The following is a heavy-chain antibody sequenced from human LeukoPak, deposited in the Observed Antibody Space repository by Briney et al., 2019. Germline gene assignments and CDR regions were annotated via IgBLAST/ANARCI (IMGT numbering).Heavy chain of an antibody. CDR1: GGSFSGYY. V-gene: IGHV4-34*01. D-gene: IGHD6-6*01. CDR2: INHSGST. J-gene: IGHJ4*02. Sequence: SETLSLTCAVYGGSFSGYYWSWIRQPPGKGXXXXGEINHSGSTNYNPSLKSRVTISVDTSKNQFSLKLSSVTAADTAVYYCARGGIAARRRSIDYWGQGTLVTVSS. CDR3: ARGGIAARRRSIDY.